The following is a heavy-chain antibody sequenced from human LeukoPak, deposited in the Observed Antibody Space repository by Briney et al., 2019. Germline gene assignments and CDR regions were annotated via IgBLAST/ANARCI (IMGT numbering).Heavy chain of an antibody. CDR3: ARGYYGGISFGLTAAFDY. V-gene: IGHV3-20*04. Sequence: GGSRRLSCAASGFTFDDYCISWVRQAPGKWLEWVFGINWNGGSTVYADSVKGRFTICRDNAKNSLYLQMTSLRAEDTALYYCARGYYGGISFGLTAAFDYWGQGTLVTVSS. CDR1: GFTFDDYC. J-gene: IGHJ4*02. D-gene: IGHD3-16*01. CDR2: INWNGGST.